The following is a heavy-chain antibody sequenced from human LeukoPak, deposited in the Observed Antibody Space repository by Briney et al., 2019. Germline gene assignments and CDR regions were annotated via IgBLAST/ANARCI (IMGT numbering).Heavy chain of an antibody. J-gene: IGHJ5*02. CDR3: ARVTTVVTPWFGRKYNWFDP. Sequence: GSLRLSCAASGFTFSDYFMSWIRQPPGKGLEWIGEINHSGSTNYNPSLKSRVTISVDTSKNQFSLKLSSVTAADTAVYYCARVTTVVTPWFGRKYNWFDPWGQGTLVTVSS. D-gene: IGHD4-23*01. V-gene: IGHV4-34*01. CDR2: INHSGST. CDR1: GFTFSDYF.